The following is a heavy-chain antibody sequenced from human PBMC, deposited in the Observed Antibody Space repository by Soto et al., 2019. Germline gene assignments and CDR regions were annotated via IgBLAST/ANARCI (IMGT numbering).Heavy chain of an antibody. V-gene: IGHV3-30-3*01. CDR3: AASSLGELLFFDY. CDR1: GFTFSSYA. D-gene: IGHD3-16*02. Sequence: QVQLVESGGGVVQPGRSLRLSCAASGFTFSSYAMHWVRQAPGKGLEWVAVISYDGSNKYYADSVKGRFTISRDNSKNTLYLQMNSLRSEDTAVYYCAASSLGELLFFDYWGQGTLVTVSS. J-gene: IGHJ4*02. CDR2: ISYDGSNK.